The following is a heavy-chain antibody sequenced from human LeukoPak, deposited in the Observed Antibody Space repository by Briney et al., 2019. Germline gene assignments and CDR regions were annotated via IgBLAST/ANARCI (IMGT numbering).Heavy chain of an antibody. Sequence: GGSLRLSCAASGFTFSSYAMHWVRQAPGKGLEWVAVISYDGSNKYYADSVKGRFSISRDNSKNTLYLQMNSLRAEDTAVYYCARSRGLSAEYYFDYWGQGTLVTVPS. D-gene: IGHD3-16*02. CDR2: ISYDGSNK. V-gene: IGHV3-30-3*01. J-gene: IGHJ4*02. CDR1: GFTFSSYA. CDR3: ARSRGLSAEYYFDY.